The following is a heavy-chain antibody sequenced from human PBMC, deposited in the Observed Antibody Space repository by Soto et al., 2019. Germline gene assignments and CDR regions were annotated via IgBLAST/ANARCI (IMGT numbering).Heavy chain of an antibody. D-gene: IGHD5-18*01. CDR1: GGSFSGYY. Sequence: SETLSLTCAVYGGSFSGYYWSWIRQPPGKGLEWIGEINHSGSTNYNPSLKSRVTISVDTSKNQFSLKLSSVIAADTAVYYCARVFYSYGSGGFDYWGQGTLVTVSS. CDR3: ARVFYSYGSGGFDY. V-gene: IGHV4-34*01. CDR2: INHSGST. J-gene: IGHJ4*02.